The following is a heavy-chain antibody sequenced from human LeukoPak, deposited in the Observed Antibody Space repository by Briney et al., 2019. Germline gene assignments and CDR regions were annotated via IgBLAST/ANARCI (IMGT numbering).Heavy chain of an antibody. V-gene: IGHV3-11*01. CDR3: ARDLYPYYDVLTGPTGPSDY. D-gene: IGHD3-9*01. J-gene: IGHJ4*02. CDR1: GFTFSDYY. CDR2: ISSSGSTI. Sequence: GGSLRLSCAASGFTFSDYYMSWIRQAPGKGLEWVSYISSSGSTIYCADSVKGRFTISRDNAENSLYLQMNSLRAEDTAVYYCARDLYPYYDVLTGPTGPSDYWGQGTLVTVSS.